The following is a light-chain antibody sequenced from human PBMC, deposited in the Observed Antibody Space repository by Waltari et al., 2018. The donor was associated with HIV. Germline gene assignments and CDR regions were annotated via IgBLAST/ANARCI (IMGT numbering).Light chain of an antibody. J-gene: IGKJ3*01. V-gene: IGKV1-33*01. CDR3: LQTYDAPLT. CDR1: QDISNY. Sequence: DIQMTQSPSSLSASVGDRVTITCQASQDISNYLNWYQQKPGKAPKLLIYDASNLETGVPSRFSGSGSGTDFTFTISSLQPEDFATYYCLQTYDAPLTFGPGTKVDV. CDR2: DAS.